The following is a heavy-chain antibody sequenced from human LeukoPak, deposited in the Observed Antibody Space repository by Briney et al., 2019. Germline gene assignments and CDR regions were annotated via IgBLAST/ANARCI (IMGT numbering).Heavy chain of an antibody. CDR2: ISSSSSYI. CDR3: ARDSGSGGVWYYFDY. J-gene: IGHJ4*02. D-gene: IGHD6-19*01. CDR1: GFTFSSYS. V-gene: IGHV3-21*01. Sequence: GGSLRLSCAASGFTFSSYSMNWVRQAPGKGLEWVSSISSSSSYIYYADSVKGRFTISRDNAKNSLYLQMNSLRAEDTAVYYCARDSGSGGVWYYFDYWGQGTLVSVSP.